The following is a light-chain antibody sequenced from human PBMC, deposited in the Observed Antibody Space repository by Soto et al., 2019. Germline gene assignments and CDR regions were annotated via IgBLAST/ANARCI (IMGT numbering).Light chain of an antibody. CDR3: QQYGSSPPKT. V-gene: IGKV3-20*01. CDR1: QSVSSRY. Sequence: EIGLTKSPGTLSWSPGERATLSCRASQSVSSRYLAWYQQKPGQAPRLLIYGASSRATGIPDRFSGSGSGTDFTLTITRLETEDLAVYYCQQYGSSPPKTFGQGTQVDIK. CDR2: GAS. J-gene: IGKJ1*01.